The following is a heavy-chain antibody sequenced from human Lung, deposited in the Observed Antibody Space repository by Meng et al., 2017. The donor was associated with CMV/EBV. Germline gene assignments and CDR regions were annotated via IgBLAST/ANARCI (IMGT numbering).Heavy chain of an antibody. CDR1: FISFT. V-gene: IGHV1-8*03. J-gene: IGHJ6*02. CDR3: AKGVIPDTVRYYYYYGMDV. Sequence: FISFTIHWVRQASGQGLEWMGWMNPSSGKIGYAQKFQDRVTFSTNTSISTVYMELSSLRSEDTAVYYCAKGVIPDTVRYYYYYGMDVWGQGTTVTVSS. D-gene: IGHD2-8*01. CDR2: MNPSSGKI.